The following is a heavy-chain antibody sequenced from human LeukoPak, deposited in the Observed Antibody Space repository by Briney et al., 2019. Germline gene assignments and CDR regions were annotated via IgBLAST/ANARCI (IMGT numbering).Heavy chain of an antibody. Sequence: PSETLSLTCVDPGYSITTGFCWVWFRQPPGKGLEWIGSIYHSGAYYNPSLKIRVTISMDTSKNQFSLRLSSVTAADTAVYYCARDAYNNYGHYWGQGKLVTVSS. CDR2: IYHSGA. CDR3: ARDAYNNYGHY. D-gene: IGHD4-11*01. J-gene: IGHJ4*02. V-gene: IGHV4-38-2*02. CDR1: GYSITTGFC.